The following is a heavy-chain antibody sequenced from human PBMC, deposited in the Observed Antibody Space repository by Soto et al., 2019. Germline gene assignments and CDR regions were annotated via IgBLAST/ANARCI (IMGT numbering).Heavy chain of an antibody. CDR3: AKGGLQWHYEY. CDR2: ISENGGGT. J-gene: IGHJ4*02. D-gene: IGHD6-19*01. CDR1: GLTFSNYV. Sequence: GGSLRLSCAVSGLTFSNYVMSWVRQAPGQGLEWVSYISENGGGTRYADSVKGRFTISRDNFKNTLYLQLNSLRAEDTAVYYCAKGGLQWHYEYWGQGTLVTVSS. V-gene: IGHV3-23*01.